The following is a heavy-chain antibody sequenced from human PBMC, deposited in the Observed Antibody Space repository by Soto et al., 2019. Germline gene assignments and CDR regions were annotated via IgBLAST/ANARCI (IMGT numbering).Heavy chain of an antibody. CDR3: ANDGRPHFD. CDR1: GFTFSHYA. CDR2: MSYDGSNE. V-gene: IGHV3-30*18. Sequence: QVQLVESGGGVVQPGRSLRLSCAASGFTFSHYAMHWVRQAPGKGLEWVALMSYDGSNEYYADSVKGRFPISRDNSKNEXYLQMNSLRAPDTAVXXCANDGRPHFD. D-gene: IGHD1-26*01. J-gene: IGHJ4*01.